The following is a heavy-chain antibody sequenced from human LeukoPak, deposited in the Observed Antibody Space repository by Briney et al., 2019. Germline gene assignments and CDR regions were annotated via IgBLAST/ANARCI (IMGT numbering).Heavy chain of an antibody. Sequence: PGGSLRLSCAASGFTFSSYAMSWVRQASGKGLEWVSAISGSGGSTYYADSVKGRFTISRDNSKNTLYLQMNSLRAEDTAVYYCATQTIKYSSGWYSNYYGMDVWGQGTTVTVSS. D-gene: IGHD6-19*01. CDR2: ISGSGGST. V-gene: IGHV3-23*01. CDR1: GFTFSSYA. CDR3: ATQTIKYSSGWYSNYYGMDV. J-gene: IGHJ6*02.